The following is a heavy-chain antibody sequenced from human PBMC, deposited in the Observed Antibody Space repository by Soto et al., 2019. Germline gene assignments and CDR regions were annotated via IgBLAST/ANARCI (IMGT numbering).Heavy chain of an antibody. J-gene: IGHJ6*02. CDR2: ISSSSSYI. D-gene: IGHD5-18*01. V-gene: IGHV3-21*01. Sequence: GGSLILSCAASGFTFSSYSKNWVRQAPGKGLEWVSSISSSSSYIYYADSVKGRFIISRDNSKNTLFLQMNNLRVEDTAMYYCARDPGYRNGMDVRGQGTTVTVSS. CDR3: ARDPGYRNGMDV. CDR1: GFTFSSYS.